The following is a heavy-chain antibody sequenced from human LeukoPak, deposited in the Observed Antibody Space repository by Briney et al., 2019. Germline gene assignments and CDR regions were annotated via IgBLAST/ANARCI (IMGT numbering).Heavy chain of an antibody. D-gene: IGHD2-15*01. CDR2: ISYDGSNK. CDR3: AKKSGGSCYDYMYV. CDR1: GFTFSSYA. V-gene: IGHV3-30-3*02. Sequence: GRSLRLSCGASGFTFSSYAMHWVRQAPGKGLEWVAVISYDGSNKYYADSVKGRFTISRDNSKNTLYLQMNSLRAEDTAVYYCAKKSGGSCYDYMYVWGKGTTVTVSS. J-gene: IGHJ6*03.